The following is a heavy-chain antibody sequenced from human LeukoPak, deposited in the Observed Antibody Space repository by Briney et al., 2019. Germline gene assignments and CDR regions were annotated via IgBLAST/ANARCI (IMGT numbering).Heavy chain of an antibody. V-gene: IGHV4-39*01. CDR3: ARTYCSGGSCYSDY. CDR2: IYYSGST. D-gene: IGHD2-15*01. CDR1: GGSISSSSYY. J-gene: IGHJ4*02. Sequence: SETLSLTCTVSGGSISSSSYYWGWIRQPPGKGLEWIGSIYYSGSTYYNPSLKSRATISVDTSKNQFSLKLSSVTAADTAVYYCARTYCSGGSCYSDYWGQGTLVTVSS.